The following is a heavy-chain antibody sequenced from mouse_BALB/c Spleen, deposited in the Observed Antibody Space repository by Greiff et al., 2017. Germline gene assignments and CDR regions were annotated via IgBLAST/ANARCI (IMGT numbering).Heavy chain of an antibody. CDR3: ARNYRYDGAYAMDY. V-gene: IGHV1-39*01. J-gene: IGHJ4*01. D-gene: IGHD2-14*01. Sequence: VQLQQSGPELEKPGASVKISWRASGYSFTGYNMNWVKQSNGKSLEWIGNIDPYYGGTSYNQKFKGKATLTVDKSSSTAYMQLKSLTSEDSAVYYCARNYRYDGAYAMDYWGQGTSVTVSS. CDR1: GYSFTGYN. CDR2: IDPYYGGT.